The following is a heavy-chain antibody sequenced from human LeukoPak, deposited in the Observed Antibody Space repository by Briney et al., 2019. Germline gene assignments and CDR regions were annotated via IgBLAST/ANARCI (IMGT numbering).Heavy chain of an antibody. CDR3: ASYCSGGRKRLCLDY. Sequence: PSETLSLTCTVSGGSISSSSYYWGWIRQPPGKGLEWIGSIYYSGSTYYNPSLKSRVTISVDTSKNQFSLKLSSVTAADTAVYYCASYCSGGRKRLCLDYWGQGTLVTVSS. CDR1: GGSISSSSYY. V-gene: IGHV4-39*07. J-gene: IGHJ4*02. D-gene: IGHD2-15*01. CDR2: IYYSGST.